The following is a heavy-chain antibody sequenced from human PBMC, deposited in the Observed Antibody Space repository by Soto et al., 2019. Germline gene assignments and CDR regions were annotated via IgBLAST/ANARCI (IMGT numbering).Heavy chain of an antibody. CDR1: GGSFSGYY. J-gene: IGHJ4*02. V-gene: IGHV4-34*01. D-gene: IGHD3-16*02. Sequence: SETLSLTCAVYGGSFSGYYWSWIRQPPGKGLEWTGEINHSGSTNYNPSLKSRVTISVDTSKNQFSLKLSSVTAADTAVYYCARARYDYVWGSYPLGTFDYWGQGTLVTVSS. CDR3: ARARYDYVWGSYPLGTFDY. CDR2: INHSGST.